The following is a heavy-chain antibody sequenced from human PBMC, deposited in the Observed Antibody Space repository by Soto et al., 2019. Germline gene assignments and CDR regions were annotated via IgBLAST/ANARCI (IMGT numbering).Heavy chain of an antibody. CDR3: ARGYSSSSPNGYFDY. V-gene: IGHV1-2*02. CDR1: GYTFTGYY. CDR2: INPNSGGT. Sequence: VASVKVSCKASGYTFTGYYMHWVRQAPGQGLEWMGWINPNSGGTNYAQKFQGRVTMTRDTSISTAYMELSRLRSDDTAVYYCARGYSSSSPNGYFDYWGQGTLVTVSS. J-gene: IGHJ4*02. D-gene: IGHD6-6*01.